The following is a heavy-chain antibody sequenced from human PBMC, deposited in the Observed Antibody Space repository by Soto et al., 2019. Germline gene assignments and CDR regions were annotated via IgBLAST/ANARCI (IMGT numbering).Heavy chain of an antibody. CDR2: INYSGMT. J-gene: IGHJ4*02. V-gene: IGHV4-39*01. CDR1: GGSISSSNYY. CDR3: ARVDIVVVPSTTFDQ. Sequence: QVQLQESGPGLVKPSETLFLTCTVSGGSISSSNYYWGWIRQHPGKGLEWIGSINYSGMTYYNPSLKSRVTISVDTSKNQFSLRLSSVTAAETAVYYCARVDIVVVPSTTFDQWSQGTLVTVSS. D-gene: IGHD2-2*01.